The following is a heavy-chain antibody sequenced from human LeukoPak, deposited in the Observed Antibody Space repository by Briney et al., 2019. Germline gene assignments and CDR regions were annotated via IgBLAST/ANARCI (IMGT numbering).Heavy chain of an antibody. CDR1: GFTFSSYT. CDR3: ARDRLLWF. D-gene: IGHD3-10*01. Sequence: GGSLRLSCAASGFTFSSYTMNWVRQAPGRGLECVSSISSTGSYIYYADSVKGRFTISRDNAKNSLYLQMNSLRAEDTAVYYCARDRLLWFGGQGTLVTVSS. J-gene: IGHJ4*02. CDR2: ISSTGSYI. V-gene: IGHV3-21*01.